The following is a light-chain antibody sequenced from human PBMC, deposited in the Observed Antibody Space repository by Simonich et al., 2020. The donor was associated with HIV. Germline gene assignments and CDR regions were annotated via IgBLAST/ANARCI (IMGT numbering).Light chain of an antibody. CDR1: QSVLYSSNHKNY. CDR3: QQYYSTPRT. J-gene: IGKJ1*01. Sequence: DIVMTQSPDSLAVSLGERATINCKSSQSVLYSSNHKNYLAWYQQKPGHPPKLLIYWASSPESGVPDRFSARGSGTDFTLTISSLQAEEVAIYYCQQYYSTPRTFGQGTKVEIK. V-gene: IGKV4-1*01. CDR2: WAS.